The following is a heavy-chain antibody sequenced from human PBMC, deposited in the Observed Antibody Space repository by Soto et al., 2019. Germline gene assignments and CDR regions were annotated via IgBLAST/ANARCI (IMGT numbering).Heavy chain of an antibody. CDR3: ASGPSSLPRFDY. D-gene: IGHD2-2*01. Sequence: GFLRLSCAASGFTFSSYAMHWVRQAPGKGLEWVAVISYDGSNKYYADSVKGRFTISRENSKNTLYLHMNSLRAEDTAVYYCASGPSSLPRFDYWGQGTLVTVYS. V-gene: IGHV3-30-3*01. CDR2: ISYDGSNK. J-gene: IGHJ4*02. CDR1: GFTFSSYA.